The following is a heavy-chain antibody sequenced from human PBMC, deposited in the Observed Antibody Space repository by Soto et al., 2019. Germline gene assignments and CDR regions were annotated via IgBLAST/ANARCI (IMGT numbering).Heavy chain of an antibody. CDR1: GYTFTSYG. CDR2: ISAYNGNT. CDR3: ARDKIVVVSFAPGNDAFDI. J-gene: IGHJ3*02. D-gene: IGHD2-2*01. Sequence: SVKVSCKASGYTFTSYGISWVRQAPGQGLEWMGWISAYNGNTNYAQKLQGRVTMTTDTSTSTAYMELRSLRSDDTAVYYCARDKIVVVSFAPGNDAFDIWGQGTMVTVSS. V-gene: IGHV1-18*04.